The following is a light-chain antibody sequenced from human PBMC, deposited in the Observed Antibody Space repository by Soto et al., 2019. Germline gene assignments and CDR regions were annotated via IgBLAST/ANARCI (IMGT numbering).Light chain of an antibody. CDR3: AAWDDSLSGWV. J-gene: IGLJ3*02. Sequence: QSVLTQPPSASGTPGQRVTISCSGSSSNIGSTHVYWFQQLPGTAPKLLVYRSDQRPSGVPDRFSGSKSDTSASLAISGLRSEDEANHYCAAWDDSLSGWVFGGGTKLTVL. CDR2: RSD. V-gene: IGLV1-47*01. CDR1: SSNIGSTH.